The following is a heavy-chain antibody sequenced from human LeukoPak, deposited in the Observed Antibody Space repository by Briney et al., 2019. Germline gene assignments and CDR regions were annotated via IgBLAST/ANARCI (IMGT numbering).Heavy chain of an antibody. CDR1: GXXISXXX. CDR3: ARAWGXSRXFDX. D-gene: IGHD4-23*01. CDR2: IYYSGST. Sequence: LTCTVXGXXISXXXXXWIXXXXXXXXXXIGYIYYSGSTNYNPSLKSRVTISVDTSKNQFSLKLSSVTAADTAVYYCARAWGXSRXFDXWXQG. J-gene: IGHJ4*02. V-gene: IGHV4-59*01.